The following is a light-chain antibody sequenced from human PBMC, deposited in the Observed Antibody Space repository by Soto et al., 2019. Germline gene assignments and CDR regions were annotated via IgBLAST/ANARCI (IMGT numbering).Light chain of an antibody. CDR2: EVG. CDR3: SSYAGSNNFV. CDR1: SSDVGAYNY. Sequence: QSVLTQPPSASGSPGQSVTISCTGTSSDVGAYNYVSWYQQHPGKAPKFMIYEVGNRPAGVPDRFSASKSGNTASLTVSGLQAEDEADYYCSSYAGSNNFVFGSGTKVTVL. J-gene: IGLJ1*01. V-gene: IGLV2-8*01.